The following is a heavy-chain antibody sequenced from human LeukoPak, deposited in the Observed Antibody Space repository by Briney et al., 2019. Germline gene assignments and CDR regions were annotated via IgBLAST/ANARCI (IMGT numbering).Heavy chain of an antibody. Sequence: GASVKVSCKASGGTFSSYAISWVRQAPGQGLEWMGRIIPILGIANYAQKFQGRVTITADKSTSTAYMELSSLRSEDTAVYYCARSVGSGSYYNRRPFDYWGQGTLVTVSS. D-gene: IGHD3-10*01. J-gene: IGHJ4*02. CDR1: GGTFSSYA. CDR2: IIPILGIA. CDR3: ARSVGSGSYYNRRPFDY. V-gene: IGHV1-69*04.